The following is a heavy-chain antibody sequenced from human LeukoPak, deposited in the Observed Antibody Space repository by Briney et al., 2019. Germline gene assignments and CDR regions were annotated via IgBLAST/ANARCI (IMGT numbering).Heavy chain of an antibody. CDR2: IKSKTDGGTT. D-gene: IGHD2-2*03. CDR1: GFTFSSYA. V-gene: IGHV3-15*01. CDR3: TTDLDIVVVPAANATDY. J-gene: IGHJ4*02. Sequence: GGSLRLSCAASGFTFSSYAMSWVRQAPGKGLEWVGRIKSKTDGGTTDYAAPVKGRFTISRDDSKNTLYLQMNSLKTEDTAVYYCTTDLDIVVVPAANATDYWGQGTLVTVSS.